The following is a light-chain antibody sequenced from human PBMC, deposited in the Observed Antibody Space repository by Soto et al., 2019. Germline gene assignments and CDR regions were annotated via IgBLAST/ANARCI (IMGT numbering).Light chain of an antibody. Sequence: EIVMTQSPATLSVSPGERATLSCRASPSINNTLAWYQQKPGQGPRLLIYGASSRATGIPARFSGSGSGTGFTLTISSLQSEDFAIYYCQQYNNWPLTFGGGTKVEIK. V-gene: IGKV3-15*01. J-gene: IGKJ4*01. CDR2: GAS. CDR3: QQYNNWPLT. CDR1: PSINNT.